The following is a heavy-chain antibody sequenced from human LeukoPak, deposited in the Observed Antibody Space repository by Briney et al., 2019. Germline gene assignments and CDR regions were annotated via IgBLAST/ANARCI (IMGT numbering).Heavy chain of an antibody. D-gene: IGHD3-22*01. V-gene: IGHV3-23*01. CDR3: ATAGYYYDSSGYYRLSKDFDY. CDR1: GFTFSSYA. Sequence: GGSLRLSCAASGFTFSSYAMSWVRQAPGKGLEWVSAISGSGGSTYYADSVKGRFTISRDNSKNTLYPQMNSLRAEDTAVYYCATAGYYYDSSGYYRLSKDFDYWGQGTLVTVSS. J-gene: IGHJ4*02. CDR2: ISGSGGST.